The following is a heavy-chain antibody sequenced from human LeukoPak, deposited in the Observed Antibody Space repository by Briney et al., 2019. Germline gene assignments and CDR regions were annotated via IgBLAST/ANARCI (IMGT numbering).Heavy chain of an antibody. CDR2: ISHSGST. Sequence: SETLSLTCAVYGGSFSDYFWSWIRQPPGKGLEWIGEISHSGSTTYNPSLRSRVTISGDTSKKQFSLKLSSVTAADTAMYYCAREGDYYDSGGYYRIDFWGQGTLVTVSS. J-gene: IGHJ4*02. CDR1: GGSFSDYF. CDR3: AREGDYYDSGGYYRIDF. D-gene: IGHD3-22*01. V-gene: IGHV4-34*01.